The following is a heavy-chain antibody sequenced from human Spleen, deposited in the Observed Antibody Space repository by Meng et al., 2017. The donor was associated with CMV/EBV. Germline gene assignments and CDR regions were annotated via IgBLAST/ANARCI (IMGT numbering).Heavy chain of an antibody. CDR1: GFAFSTYA. CDR3: ARDLVAATAPNN. J-gene: IGHJ4*02. V-gene: IGHV3-21*01. D-gene: IGHD1-26*01. Sequence: CVASGFAFSTYAMNWVRQAPGKGLEWVSSISAASDYIYYGDSVKGRCTISRDNVRNSLYLQVNSLRAEDTAVYYCARDLVAATAPNNWGQGTLVTVSS. CDR2: ISAASDYI.